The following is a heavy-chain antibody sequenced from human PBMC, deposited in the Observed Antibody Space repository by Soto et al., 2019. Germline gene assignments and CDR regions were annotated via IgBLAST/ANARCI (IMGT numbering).Heavy chain of an antibody. D-gene: IGHD3-10*01. J-gene: IGHJ5*02. V-gene: IGHV3-23*01. CDR1: GFTFSSYA. Sequence: EVRLLESGGGLVQPGGSLRLSCAASGFTFSSYAMSWVRQAPGKGLEWVLAISGSGGTTYYADSVKGRFTISRDNSKNTLYLQMNSLRAEDTALYYCAKVSYYYGAGSPNWFDPWGQGTQVTVSS. CDR2: ISGSGGTT. CDR3: AKVSYYYGAGSPNWFDP.